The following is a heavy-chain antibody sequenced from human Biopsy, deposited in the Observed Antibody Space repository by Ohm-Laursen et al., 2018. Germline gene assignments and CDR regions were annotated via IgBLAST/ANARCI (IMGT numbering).Heavy chain of an antibody. CDR2: ISGFTANT. J-gene: IGHJ3*02. V-gene: IGHV1-18*01. Sequence: SSVKVSCKASGYTFTTYGITWVRQAPRQGLEWMGWISGFTANTNYAQKFQGRVTMTADTSTSTAYMELRSLRSDDTAVYFCARSLSAIRVYAFDIWGQGTMVTVSS. CDR3: ARSLSAIRVYAFDI. D-gene: IGHD6-13*01. CDR1: GYTFTTYG.